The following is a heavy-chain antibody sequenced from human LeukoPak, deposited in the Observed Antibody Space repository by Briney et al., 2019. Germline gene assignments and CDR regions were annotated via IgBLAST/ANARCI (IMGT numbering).Heavy chain of an antibody. D-gene: IGHD4-17*01. V-gene: IGHV4-39*07. Sequence: GSLRLSCAASGFTFSSYSMNWVRQAPGKGLEWIGSIYYSGSTYYNPSLKSRVTISVDTSKNQFSLKLSSVTAADTAVYYCASRNIYGATFDYWGQGTLVTVSS. CDR3: ASRNIYGATFDY. CDR1: GFTFSSYS. J-gene: IGHJ4*02. CDR2: IYYSGST.